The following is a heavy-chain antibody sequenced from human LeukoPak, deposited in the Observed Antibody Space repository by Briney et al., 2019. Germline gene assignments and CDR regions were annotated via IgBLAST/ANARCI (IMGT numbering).Heavy chain of an antibody. V-gene: IGHV4-34*01. Sequence: SETLSPTCAVYGGSFSGYYWSWIRQPPGKGLEWIGEINHSGSTNYNPSLKSRVTISVDTSKNQFSLKLSSVTAADTAVYYCASEYQLLFRRSYGMDVWGQGTTVTVSS. CDR1: GGSFSGYY. CDR2: INHSGST. J-gene: IGHJ6*02. CDR3: ASEYQLLFRRSYGMDV. D-gene: IGHD2-2*01.